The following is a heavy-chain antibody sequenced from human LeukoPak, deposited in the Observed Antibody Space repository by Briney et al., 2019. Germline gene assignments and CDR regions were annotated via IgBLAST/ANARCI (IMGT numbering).Heavy chain of an antibody. J-gene: IGHJ3*02. CDR3: ARVEGRPTGGDSSVLAAFDI. Sequence: SETLSLTCTVSGYSISSGYYWGWIRQPPGKGLEWIGSIYHSGSTYYNPSLKSRVTISVDTSKNQFSLKLSSVTAADTAVYYCARVEGRPTGGDSSVLAAFDIWGQGTMVTVSS. CDR1: GYSISSGYY. CDR2: IYHSGST. V-gene: IGHV4-38-2*02. D-gene: IGHD3-22*01.